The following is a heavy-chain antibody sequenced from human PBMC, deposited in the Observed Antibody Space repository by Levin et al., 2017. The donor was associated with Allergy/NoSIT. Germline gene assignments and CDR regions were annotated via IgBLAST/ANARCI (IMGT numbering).Heavy chain of an antibody. D-gene: IGHD3-3*01. J-gene: IGHJ5*02. CDR1: GYTFTDSY. Sequence: PVASVKVSCQTSGYTFTDSYIHWVRQAPGQGLEWMGWINPGSGATMPAQKFQGRVIMTRDTSSATAFLELTNLRSDDTALYYCARDGKYGGSYDFFSPGGWVDPWGQGTLVTVSS. CDR3: ARDGKYGGSYDFFSPGGWVDP. CDR2: INPGSGAT. V-gene: IGHV1-2*02.